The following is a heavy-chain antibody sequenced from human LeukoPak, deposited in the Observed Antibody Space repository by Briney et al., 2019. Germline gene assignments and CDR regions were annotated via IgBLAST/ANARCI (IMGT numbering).Heavy chain of an antibody. J-gene: IGHJ4*02. CDR2: IIPIFGTA. Sequence: SVKVSCKASGGTFSSYAISWVRQAPGQGLEWMGGIIPIFGTANYAQKFQGRVTITADESTSTAYMELSSLRSEDTAVYYCARSEADIVATIVDYWGQGTLVTVSS. V-gene: IGHV1-69*13. CDR3: ARSEADIVATIVDY. CDR1: GGTFSSYA. D-gene: IGHD5-12*01.